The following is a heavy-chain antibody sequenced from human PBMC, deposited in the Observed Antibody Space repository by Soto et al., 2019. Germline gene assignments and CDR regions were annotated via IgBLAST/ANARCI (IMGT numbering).Heavy chain of an antibody. V-gene: IGHV1-18*01. CDR2: ISAYNGNT. CDR1: GYTFTSYG. Sequence: QVQLVQSGAEVKKHGTSVKVSCKASGYTFTSYGISWVRQAPGQGLEWMGWISAYNGNTNYALKLQGRVTMTTDPSTSTAYMELRSLRSDATAGYYCARDHEPVSEFEYRGKGTLVTVSS. CDR3: ARDHEPVSEFEY. J-gene: IGHJ4*02.